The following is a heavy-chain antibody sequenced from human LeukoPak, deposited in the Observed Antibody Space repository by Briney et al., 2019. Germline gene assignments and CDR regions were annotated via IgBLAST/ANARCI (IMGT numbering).Heavy chain of an antibody. CDR1: GFTFSSYE. Sequence: GGSLRLSCAASGFTFSSYEMNWVRQAPGKGLEWVSYISSSGSTIYYADSVKGRFTISRDNAKNSLYLQMNSLRAEDTAVYYCARDRDYYLPFDYWGRGTLVTVSS. CDR2: ISSSGSTI. CDR3: ARDRDYYLPFDY. J-gene: IGHJ4*02. V-gene: IGHV3-48*03. D-gene: IGHD2-21*02.